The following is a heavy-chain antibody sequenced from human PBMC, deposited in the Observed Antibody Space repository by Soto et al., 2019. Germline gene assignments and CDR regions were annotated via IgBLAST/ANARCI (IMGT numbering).Heavy chain of an antibody. CDR3: VSKDGESSDY. J-gene: IGHJ4*02. Sequence: QVQLVQSGAEMKRPGSSVRVSCKASGGTFSSYALSWVRQAPGGGLDWMGGTIPIFGTANYAQKFQGRLTITADESTTTAYMELSSLRSDDTAVYYCVSKDGESSDYWGQGTLVTVSS. D-gene: IGHD2-2*01. V-gene: IGHV1-69*01. CDR1: GGTFSSYA. CDR2: TIPIFGTA.